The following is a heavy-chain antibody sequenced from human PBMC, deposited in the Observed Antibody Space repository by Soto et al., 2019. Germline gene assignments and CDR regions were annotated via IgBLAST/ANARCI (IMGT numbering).Heavy chain of an antibody. CDR1: GFTFSDYY. Sequence: LRLSCVASGFTFSDYYMSWVRQAPGKGLEWLSYSSNSGTYTKYAGSVKGRFSISRDNAKNSLYLQINSLRGEDTAIYYCARSGDNYNVLDYWGQGTPVTVSS. CDR3: ARSGDNYNVLDY. V-gene: IGHV3-11*06. D-gene: IGHD3-10*02. CDR2: SSNSGTYT. J-gene: IGHJ4*02.